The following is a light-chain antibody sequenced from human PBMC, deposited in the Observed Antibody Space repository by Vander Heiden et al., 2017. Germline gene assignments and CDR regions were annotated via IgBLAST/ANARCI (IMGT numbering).Light chain of an antibody. J-gene: IGKJ2*01. CDR3: QLRDT. CDR2: GAT. V-gene: IGKV3-20*01. Sequence: DIVLTPSPVTLSLSPGERATLSCRASQSVSSSYLAWYQQKPGQAPRLLIYGATSRATGIPDRFSGSGFGTDFTLTISRLEPEDFAVYYCQLRDTFGQGTKLEIK. CDR1: QSVSSSY.